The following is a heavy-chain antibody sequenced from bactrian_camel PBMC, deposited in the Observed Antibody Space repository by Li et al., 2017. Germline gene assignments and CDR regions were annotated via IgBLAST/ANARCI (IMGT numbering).Heavy chain of an antibody. V-gene: IGHV3S53*01. CDR2: VNSRGGA. D-gene: IGHD5*01. J-gene: IGHJ4*01. CDR1: GFVFDEHD. CDR3: AARDSWGCELDPSGYAY. Sequence: HVQLVESGGGLVQPGGSLTLSCTASGFVFDEHDMDWYRQAPGNECELLAMVNSRGGAWTTGSVKGRFTISHDNAKNTLYLRMDNLKPEDTAMYYCAARDSWGCELDPSGYAYWGQGTQVTVS.